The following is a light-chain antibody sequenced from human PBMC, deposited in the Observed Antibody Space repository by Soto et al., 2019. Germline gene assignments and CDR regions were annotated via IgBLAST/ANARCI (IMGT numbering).Light chain of an antibody. CDR1: QSVSRW. CDR2: DAS. J-gene: IGKJ1*01. CDR3: QQYSSYWT. V-gene: IGKV1-5*01. Sequence: DIQMTQSPSTLSASVGDRVTITCRASQSVSRWLAWYHQKPGKVPKLLIYDASSLESGVPSRFSGSGSGTEFTLTISSLQPDDFATYYCQQYSSYWTFGLGTKVDIK.